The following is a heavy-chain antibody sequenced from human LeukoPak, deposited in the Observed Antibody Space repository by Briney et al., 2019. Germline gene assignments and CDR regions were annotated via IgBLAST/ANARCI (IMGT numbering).Heavy chain of an antibody. CDR1: GFTFSSYS. V-gene: IGHV3-21*01. J-gene: IGHJ5*02. D-gene: IGHD4/OR15-4a*01. Sequence: KTGGSLRLSCAASGFTFSSYSMNWVRQAPGKGLEWVSSISSSSSYIYYADSVKGRFTISRDNAKNSLYLQMNSLRAEDTAVYYCARAGGDYGPRHNWFDPWGQGTLVTVSS. CDR3: ARAGGDYGPRHNWFDP. CDR2: ISSSSSYI.